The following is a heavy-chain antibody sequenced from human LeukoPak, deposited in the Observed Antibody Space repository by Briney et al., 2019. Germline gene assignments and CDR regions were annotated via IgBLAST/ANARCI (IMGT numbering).Heavy chain of an antibody. D-gene: IGHD3-3*01. J-gene: IGHJ4*02. Sequence: ASVKVSCKASGYTFTSYDINWVRQATGQGLEWMGWMNPNSGNTGYAQKFQGRVTITRNTSISTAYMELSSLRSEDTAVYYCARGSSYYDFWSGSQYYFDYWGQGTLVTVSS. CDR2: MNPNSGNT. CDR1: GYTFTSYD. CDR3: ARGSSYYDFWSGSQYYFDY. V-gene: IGHV1-8*01.